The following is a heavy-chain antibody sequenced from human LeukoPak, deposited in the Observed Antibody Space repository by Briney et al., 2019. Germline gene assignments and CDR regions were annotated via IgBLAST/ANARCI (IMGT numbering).Heavy chain of an antibody. CDR2: IKQDGSEK. V-gene: IGHV3-7*01. CDR3: ARVSMGATTDY. J-gene: IGHJ4*02. Sequence: GGSLRLSCAASGFTFSSYWMSWVRQAPGKGLEWVANIKQDGSEKYYVDSVKGRFTISRDNAKNSLYLQMNSLRAEDTAAYYCARVSMGATTDYWGQGTLVTVSS. CDR1: GFTFSSYW. D-gene: IGHD1-26*01.